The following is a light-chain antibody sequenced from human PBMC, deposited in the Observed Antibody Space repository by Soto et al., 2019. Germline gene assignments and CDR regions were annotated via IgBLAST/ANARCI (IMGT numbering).Light chain of an antibody. V-gene: IGLV1-51*01. CDR3: GTWDSSLSAEV. CDR1: SSNIGNNY. J-gene: IGLJ2*01. Sequence: QSVLTQPPSVSAPPGQKVTISCSGSSSNIGNNYVSWYQQLPGTAPKLLIYDNNKRPSGIPDRFSGSKSGTSATLGITGLQTGDEVDYYCGTWDSSLSAEVFGGGTKLTVL. CDR2: DNN.